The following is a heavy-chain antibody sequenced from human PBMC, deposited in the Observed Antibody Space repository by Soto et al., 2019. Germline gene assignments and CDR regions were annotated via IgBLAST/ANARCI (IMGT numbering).Heavy chain of an antibody. V-gene: IGHV1-69*06. D-gene: IGHD6-13*01. Sequence: QVQLVQSGAEVKKPGSSVKVSCKASGGTFSSYAISWVRQAPGQGLEWMGGIIPIFGTANYAQKFQGRVTITADKSTSTAYMELSSLRSEDTAVYYCARSGGWWLYSSPKFDYWGQGTLVTVSS. CDR2: IIPIFGTA. CDR1: GGTFSSYA. J-gene: IGHJ4*02. CDR3: ARSGGWWLYSSPKFDY.